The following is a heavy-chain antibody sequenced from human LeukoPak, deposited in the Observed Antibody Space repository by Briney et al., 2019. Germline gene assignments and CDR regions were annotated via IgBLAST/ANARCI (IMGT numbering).Heavy chain of an antibody. J-gene: IGHJ4*02. D-gene: IGHD6-6*01. CDR2: SYPGDSDT. Sequence: GVSLQISCQGSGYSLTSYWIGWVRPVPGKGLEWMGMSYPGDSDTRYSPSFQGQVTISADKSISTAYLQWSSLKASDTAMYYCARTLEYSSSSVWGYWGQGTLVTVSS. CDR1: GYSLTSYW. V-gene: IGHV5-51*01. CDR3: ARTLEYSSSSVWGY.